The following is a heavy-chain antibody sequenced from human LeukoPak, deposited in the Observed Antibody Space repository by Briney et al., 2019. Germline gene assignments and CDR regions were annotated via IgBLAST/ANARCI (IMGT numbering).Heavy chain of an antibody. CDR1: GFTFSSYG. J-gene: IGHJ4*02. Sequence: GGSLRLSCAASGFTFSSYGMNWVRQAPGKGLEWVSSVSSTSSYIYYADSVKGRFTISRDNAKNSLYLQMNSLRAEDTAVYYCAREYSSSSPIDYWGQGTLVTVSS. CDR2: VSSTSSYI. V-gene: IGHV3-21*01. D-gene: IGHD6-6*01. CDR3: AREYSSSSPIDY.